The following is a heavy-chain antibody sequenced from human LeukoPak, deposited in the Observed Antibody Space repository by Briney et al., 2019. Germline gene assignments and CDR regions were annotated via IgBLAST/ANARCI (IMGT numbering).Heavy chain of an antibody. CDR2: IYTSGST. CDR1: GGSFSGYY. D-gene: IGHD6-6*01. J-gene: IGHJ5*02. V-gene: IGHV4-4*09. Sequence: SETLSLTCAVYGGSFSGYYWSWIRQPPGKGLEWIGYIYTSGSTNYNPSLKSRVTISVDTSKNQFSLKLSSVTAADTAVYYCASIGSSSKNWFDPWGQGTLVTVSS. CDR3: ASIGSSSKNWFDP.